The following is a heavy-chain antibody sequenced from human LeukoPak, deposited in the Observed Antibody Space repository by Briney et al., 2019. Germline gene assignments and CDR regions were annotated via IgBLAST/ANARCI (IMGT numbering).Heavy chain of an antibody. V-gene: IGHV4-39*01. J-gene: IGHJ5*02. CDR1: GVSVNTRVYY. CDR2: VFPRGDT. Sequence: SETLSLTCTVSGVSVNTRVYYWDWIRHSPGKGLEWIGDVFPRGDTYFNPSFRSRATMSIDTSVNQFSLTLTSVTAADTAIYYCARHPARSNWFDPWGQGILVTVSS. CDR3: ARHPARSNWFDP.